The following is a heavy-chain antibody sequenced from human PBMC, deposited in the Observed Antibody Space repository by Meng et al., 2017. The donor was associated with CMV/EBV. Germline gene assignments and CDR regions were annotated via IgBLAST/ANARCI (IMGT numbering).Heavy chain of an antibody. CDR2: ISSSSSCI. V-gene: IGHV3-21*01. CDR1: GFTFSSYS. Sequence: GASLKISCAASGFTFSSYSLSWVRPAPGKGLEWVSSISSSSSCIYYADSVKCRFTISRDNAKNSLYLQMNSLRAEDTAVYYCARDGGMDVWGQGTTVTVSS. CDR3: ARDGGMDV. J-gene: IGHJ6*02.